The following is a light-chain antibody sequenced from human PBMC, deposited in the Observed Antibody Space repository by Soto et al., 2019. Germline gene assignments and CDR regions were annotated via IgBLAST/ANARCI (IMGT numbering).Light chain of an antibody. CDR1: QSVSSN. J-gene: IGKJ1*01. Sequence: DIVMTQSPATLSVSPGERATLSCRASQSVSSNLAWYQQKPGQAHRLLIYGAPTRATGIPDRLSGSGSGTYFTLTLSRLEPEDCAVYYCQQYGRSPTTFGQGTKVDIK. CDR2: GAP. V-gene: IGKV3-20*01. CDR3: QQYGRSPTT.